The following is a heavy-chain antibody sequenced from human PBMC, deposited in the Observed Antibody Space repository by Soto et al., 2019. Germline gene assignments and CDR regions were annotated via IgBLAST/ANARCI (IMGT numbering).Heavy chain of an antibody. CDR1: GYTFTSYY. V-gene: IGHV1-46*04. Sequence: QVLLAQSGAEVKKHGASVKVSCKAFGYTFTSYYIHWVRQAPGQGLEWMGIINPSGGYTNYAQKLQGRVTMTRDTSTSTVYMDLSRLTSEDTAVYYCAREGPTYSSESGAVDYWGRGTLVTVSS. D-gene: IGHD2-15*01. CDR3: AREGPTYSSESGAVDY. J-gene: IGHJ4*02. CDR2: INPSGGYT.